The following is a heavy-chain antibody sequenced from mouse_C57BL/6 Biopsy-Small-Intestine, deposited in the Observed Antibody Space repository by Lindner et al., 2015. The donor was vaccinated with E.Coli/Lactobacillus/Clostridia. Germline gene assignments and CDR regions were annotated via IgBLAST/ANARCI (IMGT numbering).Heavy chain of an antibody. Sequence: VQLQESGGDLVKPGGSLKLSCAASGFTFSSYGMSWVRQTPDKRLEWVATISSGGSYTYYPDSVKGRFTISRDNAKNTLYLQMSSLKSEDTAMYYCTVVALYYYAMDYWGQGTSVTVSS. CDR1: GFTFSSYG. V-gene: IGHV5-6*01. CDR3: TVVALYYYAMDY. J-gene: IGHJ4*01. D-gene: IGHD1-1*01. CDR2: ISSGGSYT.